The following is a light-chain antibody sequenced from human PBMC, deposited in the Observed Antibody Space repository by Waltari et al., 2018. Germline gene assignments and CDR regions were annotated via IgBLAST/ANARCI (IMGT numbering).Light chain of an antibody. Sequence: QLVLTQSPSASASLGASVKLTCTLSSWHSTNIIAWLQQQPEKGPRYLMNVNSDGSHNKGVGIPDRFSGSSSGAERYLTISSLQSGDEADYYCQTGGHGTWVFGGGTRLTVL. CDR3: QTGGHGTWV. CDR1: SWHSTNI. CDR2: VNSDGSH. J-gene: IGLJ3*02. V-gene: IGLV4-69*01.